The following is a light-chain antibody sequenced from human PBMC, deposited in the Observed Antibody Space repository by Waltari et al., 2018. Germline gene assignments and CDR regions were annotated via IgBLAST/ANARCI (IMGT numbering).Light chain of an antibody. CDR3: QQRRTWPSIT. CDR2: DAS. CDR1: QSVGGN. Sequence: ESVLTQSPATLSLSPGQRGTLSCRASQSVGGNLAWYQQKPGQAPRLLIYDASNRATGIPARFSGSGSGTDFTLTISSLEPEDFAVYYCQQRRTWPSITFGQGTRLEI. J-gene: IGKJ5*01. V-gene: IGKV3-11*01.